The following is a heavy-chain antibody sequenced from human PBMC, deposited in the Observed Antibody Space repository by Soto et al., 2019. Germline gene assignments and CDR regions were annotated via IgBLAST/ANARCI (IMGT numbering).Heavy chain of an antibody. Sequence: QVQLVQSGAEVKKPGASVKVSCKASGYTFTSYAMHWVRQAPGQRLEWLGWINAGNGNAKYSQKFQGRITITRDTPASTAYMELSDLRSEYTAVYYCASVAACRVEDYYYYGMDVWGQGPTVTVSS. CDR1: GYTFTSYA. CDR2: INAGNGNA. CDR3: ASVAACRVEDYYYYGMDV. J-gene: IGHJ6*02. V-gene: IGHV1-3*01. D-gene: IGHD6-6*01.